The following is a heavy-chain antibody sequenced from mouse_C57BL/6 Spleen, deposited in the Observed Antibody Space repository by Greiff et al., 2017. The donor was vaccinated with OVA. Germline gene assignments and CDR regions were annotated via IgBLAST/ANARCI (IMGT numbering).Heavy chain of an antibody. Sequence: EVKLVESGGGLVKPGGSLKLSCAASGFTFSSYAMSWVRQTPEKRLEWVATISDGGSYTYYPDNVKGRFTISRDNAKNNLYLQMSHLKSEDTAMYYCARDRGLTGTYFDYWGQGTTLTVSS. V-gene: IGHV5-4*01. CDR2: ISDGGSYT. CDR3: ARDRGLTGTYFDY. D-gene: IGHD4-1*01. CDR1: GFTFSSYA. J-gene: IGHJ2*01.